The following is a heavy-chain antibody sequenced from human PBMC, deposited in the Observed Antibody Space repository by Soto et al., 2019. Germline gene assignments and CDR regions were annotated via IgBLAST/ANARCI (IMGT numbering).Heavy chain of an antibody. D-gene: IGHD3-3*01. CDR2: INHSGST. V-gene: IGHV4-34*01. CDR1: GGSFSAYY. Sequence: QVQLQQWGAGLLKPSETLSLTCAVYGGSFSAYYWTWIRQPPGKGLEWIGEINHSGSTNYNPYLKSRVTISVDTSKNQFSQTLNSVTAADTAVYYCARSANPKSGYYYWGQGNLVTVSS. J-gene: IGHJ4*02. CDR3: ARSANPKSGYYY.